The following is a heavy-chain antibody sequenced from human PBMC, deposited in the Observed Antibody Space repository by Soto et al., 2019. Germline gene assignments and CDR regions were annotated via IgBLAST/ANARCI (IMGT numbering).Heavy chain of an antibody. Sequence: SETLSLTCAVSGGSISSGGYSWSWIRQPPGKGLEWIGYMYHGGSTYYNPSLKSRVTISIDRSKNQFSLKLSSVTAADTAVYYCARSSIEPRVFMYPFDYWGQGTQVTVSS. CDR3: ARSSIEPRVFMYPFDY. CDR2: MYHGGST. V-gene: IGHV4-30-2*01. CDR1: GGSISSGGYS. D-gene: IGHD6-6*01. J-gene: IGHJ4*02.